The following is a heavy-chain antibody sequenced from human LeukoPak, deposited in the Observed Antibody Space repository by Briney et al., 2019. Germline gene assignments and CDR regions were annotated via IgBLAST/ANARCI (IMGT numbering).Heavy chain of an antibody. CDR1: GGTFSSYA. J-gene: IGHJ6*02. Sequence: GSSVKVSCKASGGTFSSYAISWVRQAPGQGLEWMGRIIPILGIANYAQKFQGRVTITADKSTSTAYMELSSLRSEDTAVYYCARDEVTMVRGVIKNYYYYGMDVWGQGTTVTVSS. CDR2: IIPILGIA. V-gene: IGHV1-69*04. D-gene: IGHD3-10*01. CDR3: ARDEVTMVRGVIKNYYYYGMDV.